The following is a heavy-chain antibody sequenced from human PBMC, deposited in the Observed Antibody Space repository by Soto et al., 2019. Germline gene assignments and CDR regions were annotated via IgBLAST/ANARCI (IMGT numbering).Heavy chain of an antibody. CDR1: GGSISSYY. CDR2: IYYSGST. CDR3: ARGTYCSDTSGVHNDY. J-gene: IGHJ4*02. Sequence: SETLSLTCTVSGGSISSYYWSWIRQPPGKGLEWIGYIYYSGSTNYNPSLKSRVTISVDTSKNQFSLKLSSVTAADTAVYYCARGTYCSDTSGVHNDYWGQGTLVTVSS. D-gene: IGHD3-22*01. V-gene: IGHV4-59*01.